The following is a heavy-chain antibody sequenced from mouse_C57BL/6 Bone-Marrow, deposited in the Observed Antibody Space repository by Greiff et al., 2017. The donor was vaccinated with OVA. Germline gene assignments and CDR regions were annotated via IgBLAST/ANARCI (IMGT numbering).Heavy chain of an antibody. CDR3: ASYGNYGDY. Sequence: VKLMESGAELVRPGTSVKMSCKASGYTFTNYWIGWAKQRPGHGLEWIGDIYPGGGYTNYNEKFKGKATLTADKSSSTAYMQFSSLTSEDSAIYYCASYGNYGDYWGQGTTLTVSS. V-gene: IGHV1-63*01. J-gene: IGHJ2*01. D-gene: IGHD2-1*01. CDR2: IYPGGGYT. CDR1: GYTFTNYW.